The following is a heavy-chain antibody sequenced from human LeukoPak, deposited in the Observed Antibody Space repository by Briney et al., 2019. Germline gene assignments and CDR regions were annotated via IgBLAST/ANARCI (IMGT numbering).Heavy chain of an antibody. Sequence: GGSLRLSCAASGFTFSRYDMHWVRQATGKGLEWVSGIGTAGDTYYAGSVKGRFTISRENAKNSLYLQMNSLTAGDTAVYYCARDRATASGYFDYWGQGTLVTVSS. CDR2: IGTAGDT. V-gene: IGHV3-13*01. J-gene: IGHJ4*02. CDR1: GFTFSRYD. CDR3: ARDRATASGYFDY. D-gene: IGHD5-12*01.